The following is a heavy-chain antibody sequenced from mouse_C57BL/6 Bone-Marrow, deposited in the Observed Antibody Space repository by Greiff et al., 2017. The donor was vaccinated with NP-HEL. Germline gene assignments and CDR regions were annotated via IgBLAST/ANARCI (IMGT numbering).Heavy chain of an antibody. V-gene: IGHV2-9*01. CDR2: IWGGGSK. D-gene: IGHD1-1*01. CDR3: AKHYYGSPHAMDY. Sequence: VKLMESGPGLVAPSQSLSITCTVSGFSLTSYGVDWVRQPPGKGLEWLGVIWGGGSKNYNSALMSRLSISKANSKSQVFLTMNSLQTDDTAMYYCAKHYYGSPHAMDYWGQGTSVTVSS. J-gene: IGHJ4*01. CDR1: GFSLTSYG.